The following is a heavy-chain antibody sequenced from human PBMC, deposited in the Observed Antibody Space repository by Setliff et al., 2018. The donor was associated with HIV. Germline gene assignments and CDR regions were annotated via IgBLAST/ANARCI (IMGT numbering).Heavy chain of an antibody. CDR1: GGSISSHY. V-gene: IGHV4-59*11. D-gene: IGHD2-21*02. CDR3: ARGIVTLGGTLNWFDP. J-gene: IGHJ5*02. Sequence: NPSETLSLTCTVSGGSISSHYWSWIRQPPGKGLEWIGSIYYSGSTNYNPSLKSRVTISVDTSKNQFSLKLSSVTAADTAVYYCARGIVTLGGTLNWFDPWGQGTLVTVSS. CDR2: IYYSGST.